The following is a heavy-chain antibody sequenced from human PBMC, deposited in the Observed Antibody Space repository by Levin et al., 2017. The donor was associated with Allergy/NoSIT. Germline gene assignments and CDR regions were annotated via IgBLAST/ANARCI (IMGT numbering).Heavy chain of an antibody. J-gene: IGHJ4*02. CDR2: IKPDGNER. CDR1: GFTFSNFW. CDR3: ARGLYDGAY. Sequence: GESLKISCAASGFTFSNFWMTWVRQAPGKGLEWVANIKPDGNERDYVDSVKGRFTIPRDNAKNSLYLQMNSLRVEDTAVYYCARGLYDGAYWGQGTLVTVSS. V-gene: IGHV3-7*01. D-gene: IGHD3-16*01.